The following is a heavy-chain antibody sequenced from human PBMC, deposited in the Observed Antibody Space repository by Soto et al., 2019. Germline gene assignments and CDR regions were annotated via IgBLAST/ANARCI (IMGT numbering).Heavy chain of an antibody. CDR2: IIPIFGTA. V-gene: IGHV1-69*01. D-gene: IGHD5-12*01. Sequence: QVQLVQSGAEVKKPGSSVKVSCKASGGTFSSYAISWVRQAPGQGLEWMGGIIPIFGTANYAQKFKGRVTITADEATSTAYIELRSLRSEDTAVYYCARDRDIVATIFRYYYYGMDVWGQGTTVTVAS. CDR3: ARDRDIVATIFRYYYYGMDV. J-gene: IGHJ6*02. CDR1: GGTFSSYA.